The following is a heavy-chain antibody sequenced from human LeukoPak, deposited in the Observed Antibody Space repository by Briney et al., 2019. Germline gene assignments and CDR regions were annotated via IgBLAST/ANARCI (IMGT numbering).Heavy chain of an antibody. D-gene: IGHD4/OR15-4a*01. Sequence: GGSLRLSCAASGFTFNRHAMCWVRQAPGKGLEWVSSIDISGGSTYYADSVKGRFTISRDNSKNTLYLQTNSLRAEDTALYFCANEVRPNDYWGQGTLVTVSS. CDR1: GFTFNRHA. CDR3: ANEVRPNDY. V-gene: IGHV3-23*01. CDR2: IDISGGST. J-gene: IGHJ4*02.